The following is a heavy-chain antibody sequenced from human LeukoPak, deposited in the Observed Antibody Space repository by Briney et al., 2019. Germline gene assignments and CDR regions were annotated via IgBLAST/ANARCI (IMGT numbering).Heavy chain of an antibody. CDR3: AREVWSGYYYMDV. V-gene: IGHV1-2*02. Sequence: ASVKVSCKASGYTFTVYYIQWVRQAPGQGLEWMGWINPNSGGTKYAQKLQGRVTMTRDTSINTAYMEVSRLTSDDTAVYYCAREVWSGYYYMDVWGKGTTVTVSS. J-gene: IGHJ6*03. CDR2: INPNSGGT. CDR1: GYTFTVYY. D-gene: IGHD2-8*02.